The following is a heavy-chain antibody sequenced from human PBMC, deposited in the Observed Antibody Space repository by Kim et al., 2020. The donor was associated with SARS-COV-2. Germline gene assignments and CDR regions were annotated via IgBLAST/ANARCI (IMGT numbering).Heavy chain of an antibody. V-gene: IGHV3-21*01. CDR3: ARDVQAAEYFDY. Sequence: YYADSVKGRFTISRDNAKNSLYLQMNSLRAKDTAVYYCARDVQAAEYFDYWGQGTLVTVSS. J-gene: IGHJ4*02. D-gene: IGHD6-25*01.